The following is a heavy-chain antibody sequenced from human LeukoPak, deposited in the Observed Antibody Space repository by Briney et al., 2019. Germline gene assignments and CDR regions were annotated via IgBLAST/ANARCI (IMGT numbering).Heavy chain of an antibody. D-gene: IGHD3-16*01. V-gene: IGHV3-66*01. CDR1: GFTVSSNY. Sequence: GGSLRLPCAASGFTVSSNYMSWVRQAPGEGLEWVSVIYSTGITKYADSVKGRFTISRDNSKNTLDLQLNSLRAEDTAVYYCAREQSMGGYYYYGMDVWGQGTTVTVSS. J-gene: IGHJ6*02. CDR2: IYSTGIT. CDR3: AREQSMGGYYYYGMDV.